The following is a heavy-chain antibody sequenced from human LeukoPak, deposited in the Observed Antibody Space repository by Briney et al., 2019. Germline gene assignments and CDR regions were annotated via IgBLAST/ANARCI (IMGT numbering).Heavy chain of an antibody. Sequence: PGGSLRLSCAASGFTFSSYSMNWVRQAPGKGLEWVSSISSSSSYIYYADSVKGRFTISRDNAKNSLYLQMNSLRAEDTALYYCAKSVATGRYYYYGMDVWGQGTTVTVSS. CDR2: ISSSSSYI. V-gene: IGHV3-21*04. D-gene: IGHD4-17*01. CDR1: GFTFSSYS. CDR3: AKSVATGRYYYYGMDV. J-gene: IGHJ6*02.